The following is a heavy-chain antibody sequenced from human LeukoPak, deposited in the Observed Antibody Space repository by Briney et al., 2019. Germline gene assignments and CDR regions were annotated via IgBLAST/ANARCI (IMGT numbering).Heavy chain of an antibody. V-gene: IGHV3-15*01. CDR2: IKSKTDGGTT. CDR1: GFTFSNAW. Sequence: GGSLRLSCAASGFTFSNAWMSWVRQAPGKGLEWVGRIKSKTDGGTTDYAAPVKGRFTISREDSKNTLYLQMNSLRAEDTAVYYCARRVEYCSSTSCPYYFDYWGQGTLVTVSS. D-gene: IGHD2-2*01. J-gene: IGHJ4*02. CDR3: ARRVEYCSSTSCPYYFDY.